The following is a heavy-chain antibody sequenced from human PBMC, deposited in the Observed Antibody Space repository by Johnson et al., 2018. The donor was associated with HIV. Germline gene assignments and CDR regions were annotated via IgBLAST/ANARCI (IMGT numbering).Heavy chain of an antibody. CDR3: ARGGSRTTMFGVDINLGGFDI. CDR1: GFTFSNYD. D-gene: IGHD3-3*01. J-gene: IGHJ3*02. V-gene: IGHV3-13*01. Sequence: VQLVESGGDWVQRGGSLKLSCAASGFTFSNYDIHWVRQATGKGLEWVSTMGTAGDTYYAGSVKGRFTVSRENAKNSLYLQMNSLRAGDTAVYYCARGGSRTTMFGVDINLGGFDIWGQGTRGTVSS. CDR2: MGTAGDT.